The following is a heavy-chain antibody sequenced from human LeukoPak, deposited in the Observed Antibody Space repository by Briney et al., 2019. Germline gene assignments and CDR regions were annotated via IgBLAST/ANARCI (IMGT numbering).Heavy chain of an antibody. CDR2: INPDGSEK. J-gene: IGHJ4*02. CDR3: ASSPGYSYGLYYFDY. D-gene: IGHD5-18*01. Sequence: PGGSLRLSCTASGFTFNKYWMTWVRQAPGKGLEWVANINPDGSEKNYVDSVKGRFTISRDNSKNTLYLQMNSLRAEDTAVYYCASSPGYSYGLYYFDYWGQGTLVTVSS. CDR1: GFTFNKYW. V-gene: IGHV3-7*01.